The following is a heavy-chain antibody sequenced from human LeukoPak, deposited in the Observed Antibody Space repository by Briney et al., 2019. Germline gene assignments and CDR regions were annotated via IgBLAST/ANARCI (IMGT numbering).Heavy chain of an antibody. CDR3: ARGPYSYDSSGAFDI. D-gene: IGHD3-22*01. J-gene: IGHJ3*02. CDR2: LYHSGST. V-gene: IGHV4-38-2*02. CDR1: GYSISSGYY. Sequence: SETLSLTCTVSGYSISSGYYWGWVRQPPGKGLEWIANLYHSGSTYYNPSLKSRVTISVDTSKNQFSLKLSSVTAADTAVYFCARGPYSYDSSGAFDIWGQGTMVTVSS.